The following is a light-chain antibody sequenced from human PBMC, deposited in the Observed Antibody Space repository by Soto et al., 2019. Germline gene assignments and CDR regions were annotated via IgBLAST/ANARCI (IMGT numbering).Light chain of an antibody. V-gene: IGLV6-57*04. CDR1: SGSIASNY. Sequence: NFMLTQPHSVSESPGKTVTISCTRSSGSIASNYVQWYQQRPGSAPTTVIYEDNQRPSGVPDRFSGSIDSSSNSASLTRSGLKTEDEADYYCQSYDSSNHGVFGGGTKLTVL. CDR3: QSYDSSNHGV. CDR2: EDN. J-gene: IGLJ2*01.